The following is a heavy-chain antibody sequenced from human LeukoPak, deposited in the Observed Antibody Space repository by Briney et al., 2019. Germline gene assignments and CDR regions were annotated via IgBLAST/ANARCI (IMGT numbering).Heavy chain of an antibody. Sequence: GGSLRLSCAASGFTFSSYGMHWVRQAPGKGLEWVAVISYDGSNKYYADSVKGRFTISRDNSKNTLYLQMNSLRAEDMAVYYCAKSYDSSGYYYIDYWGQGTLVTVSS. V-gene: IGHV3-30*18. CDR2: ISYDGSNK. J-gene: IGHJ4*02. CDR1: GFTFSSYG. D-gene: IGHD3-22*01. CDR3: AKSYDSSGYYYIDY.